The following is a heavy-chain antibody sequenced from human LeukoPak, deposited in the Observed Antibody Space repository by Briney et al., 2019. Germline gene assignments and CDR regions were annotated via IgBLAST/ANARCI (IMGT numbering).Heavy chain of an antibody. V-gene: IGHV4-59*01. D-gene: IGHD3-10*01. J-gene: IGHJ6*02. Sequence: SETLSLTCTVSGGSISSYYWSWIRQPPGKGLEWIGYIYYRGGTNYNPSLKSRVTISVDTSKNQFSLKLSSVTAADTAVYYCARVLWFGEGGYYGMDVWGQGTTVTVSS. CDR3: ARVLWFGEGGYYGMDV. CDR2: IYYRGGT. CDR1: GGSISSYY.